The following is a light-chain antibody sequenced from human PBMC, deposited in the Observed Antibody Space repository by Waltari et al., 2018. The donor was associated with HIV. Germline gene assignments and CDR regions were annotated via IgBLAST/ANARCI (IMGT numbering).Light chain of an antibody. CDR3: GAYTGSGNLGL. V-gene: IGLV2-14*03. J-gene: IGLJ2*01. CDR1: SNDIGRYDY. CDR2: NVN. Sequence: QSALTQPASASGSPGQSITISCTGTSNDIGRYDYVSWNQQHPGKAPKLIIYNVNRRPTGVSDRFSGSKSGNTASLTISGLQPEDEADYYCGAYTGSGNLGLFGGGTKLTVL.